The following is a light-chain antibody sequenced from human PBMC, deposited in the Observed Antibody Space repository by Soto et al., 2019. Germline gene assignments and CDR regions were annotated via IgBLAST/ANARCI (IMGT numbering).Light chain of an antibody. CDR3: CAYAGGNTFYV. V-gene: IGLV2-23*03. CDR1: SSDIGSQNL. J-gene: IGLJ1*01. CDR2: EGS. Sequence: QSVLTQPASVSASPGQSIAISCTGASSDIGSQNLVSWYQQHPGKAPKLEIYEGSKRPSGVSDRFSGSKSANTASLTISGLQAEDEAEYYCCAYAGGNTFYVFGAGTKVTL.